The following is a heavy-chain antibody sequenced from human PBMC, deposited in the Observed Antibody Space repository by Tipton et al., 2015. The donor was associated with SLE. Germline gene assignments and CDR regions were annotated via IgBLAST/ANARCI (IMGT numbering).Heavy chain of an antibody. Sequence: LSCTVSGGTFNNYYWSWIRQPPGKGLEWIGEIHHSGTTNYNPSLKSRVTISVDTSKNQFSLKLSSVTAADTAVYYCARRRGSSWYEDYFDYWGQGTLVTVSS. D-gene: IGHD6-13*01. J-gene: IGHJ4*02. CDR1: GGTFNNYY. CDR2: IHHSGTT. V-gene: IGHV4-34*01. CDR3: ARRRGSSWYEDYFDY.